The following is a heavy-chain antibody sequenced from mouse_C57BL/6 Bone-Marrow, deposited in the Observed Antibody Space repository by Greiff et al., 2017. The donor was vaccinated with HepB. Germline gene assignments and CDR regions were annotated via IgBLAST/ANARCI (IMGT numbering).Heavy chain of an antibody. J-gene: IGHJ4*01. Sequence: EVKLVESGGGLVKPGGSLKLSCAASGFTFSDYGMHWVRQAPEKGLEWVAYISSGSSTIYYADTVKGRFTISRDNAKNTLFLQMTSLRSEDTAMYYCARREPYGSSYDAMDYWGQGTSVTVSS. CDR3: ARREPYGSSYDAMDY. CDR2: ISSGSSTI. V-gene: IGHV5-17*01. CDR1: GFTFSDYG. D-gene: IGHD1-1*01.